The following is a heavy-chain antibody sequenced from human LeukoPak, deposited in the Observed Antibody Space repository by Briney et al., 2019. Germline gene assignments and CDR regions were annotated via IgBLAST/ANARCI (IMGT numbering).Heavy chain of an antibody. CDR1: GFTFSSYW. Sequence: TGGSLRLSCAASGFTFSSYWMSWVRQVPGKGLEWVANIKQDGSEKYYVDSVKGRFTISRDNAKNSLYLQMNSLRAEDTAVYYCARDSPYSSSWDAFDIWGQGTMVTVSS. J-gene: IGHJ3*02. CDR3: ARDSPYSSSWDAFDI. D-gene: IGHD6-13*01. CDR2: IKQDGSEK. V-gene: IGHV3-7*01.